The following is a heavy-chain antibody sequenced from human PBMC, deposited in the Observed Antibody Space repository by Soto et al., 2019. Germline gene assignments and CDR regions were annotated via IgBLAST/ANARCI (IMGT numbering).Heavy chain of an antibody. J-gene: IGHJ5*02. CDR1: GGSISSGDYY. V-gene: IGHV4-30-4*02. CDR2: IYYSGST. D-gene: IGHD4-17*01. Sequence: SDTLCLTCTVSGGSISSGDYYWSWIRQPPGKGLEWIGYIYYSGSTYYNPSLKSRVTISVDTSKNQFSLKLSSVTAADTAVYYFANSYGGYNWFDPWGQGTLVTVSS. CDR3: ANSYGGYNWFDP.